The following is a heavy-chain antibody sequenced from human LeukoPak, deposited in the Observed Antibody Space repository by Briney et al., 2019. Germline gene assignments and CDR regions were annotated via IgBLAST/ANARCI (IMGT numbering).Heavy chain of an antibody. V-gene: IGHV3-21*01. CDR2: ISSSTTYI. J-gene: IGHJ4*02. CDR3: ARDGNIAACDY. Sequence: PGGSLRLSCAASGFTFSSHSMNWARQAPGKGLEWVSSISSSTTYIYYADSVKGRFTISRDNAKNSLNLQMNSLRAEDTAVYYCARDGNIAACDYWGQGTLVTVSS. CDR1: GFTFSSHS. D-gene: IGHD6-25*01.